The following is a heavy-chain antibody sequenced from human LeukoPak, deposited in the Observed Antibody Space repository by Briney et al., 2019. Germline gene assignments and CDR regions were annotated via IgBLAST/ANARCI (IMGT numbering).Heavy chain of an antibody. V-gene: IGHV3-30-3*01. CDR3: ARVARYYDSSGDFQH. CDR1: GFTFSSYA. CDR2: ISYDGSNK. Sequence: GRSLRLSCAASGFTFSSYAMHWVRQAPGKGLEWVAVISYDGSNKYYADSVKGRFTISRDNSKNTLYLQMNSLRAEDTAVYYCARVARYYDSSGDFQHWGQGTLVTVSS. J-gene: IGHJ1*01. D-gene: IGHD3-22*01.